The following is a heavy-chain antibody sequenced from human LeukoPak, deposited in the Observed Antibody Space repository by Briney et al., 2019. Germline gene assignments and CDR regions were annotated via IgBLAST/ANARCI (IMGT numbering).Heavy chain of an antibody. CDR1: GYTFTGYY. D-gene: IGHD1-26*01. Sequence: GASVKVSCKASGYTFTGYYMHWVRQAPGQGLEWMGWINPNSGGTNYAQKFQGRVTMTRDTSISTAYMGLSRLRSDDTAVYYCARDVLGGSYEFDYWGQGTLVTVSS. CDR2: INPNSGGT. J-gene: IGHJ4*02. V-gene: IGHV1-2*02. CDR3: ARDVLGGSYEFDY.